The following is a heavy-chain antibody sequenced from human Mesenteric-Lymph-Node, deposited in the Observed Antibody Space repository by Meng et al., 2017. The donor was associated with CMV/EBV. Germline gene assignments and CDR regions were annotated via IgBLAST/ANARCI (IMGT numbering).Heavy chain of an antibody. Sequence: YSFNSNWIAWVRQMPGKGVEWMGIIYPGDSDTKYSPSFQGQVTISADKSINTAYLEWDNLKASDTAMYYCARRGDYYGSGTWDFEFWGQGTLVTVSS. J-gene: IGHJ4*02. CDR2: IYPGDSDT. CDR3: ARRGDYYGSGTWDFEF. CDR1: YSFNSNW. D-gene: IGHD3-10*01. V-gene: IGHV5-51*01.